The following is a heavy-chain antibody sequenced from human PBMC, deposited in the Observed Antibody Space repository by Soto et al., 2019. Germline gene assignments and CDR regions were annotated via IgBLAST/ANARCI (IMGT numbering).Heavy chain of an antibody. CDR3: ARTAMDTYYFDY. D-gene: IGHD5-18*01. V-gene: IGHV4-39*01. CDR2: IYYSGST. J-gene: IGHJ4*02. CDR1: GGSISSSSYY. Sequence: LSLTCTVSGGSISSSSYYWGWIRQPPGKGLEWIGSIYYSGSTYYNPSLKSRVTISVDTSKNQFSLKLSSVTAADTAVYYCARTAMDTYYFDYWGQGTLVTVSS.